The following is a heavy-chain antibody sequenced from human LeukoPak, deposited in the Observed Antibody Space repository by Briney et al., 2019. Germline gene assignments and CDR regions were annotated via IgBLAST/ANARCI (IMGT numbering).Heavy chain of an antibody. CDR2: IYYSGST. V-gene: IGHV4-39*07. Sequence: SETLSLTCTVPGGSISSSSYYWGWIRQPPGKGLEWIGSIYYSGSTYYNPSLKSRVTISVDTSKNQSSLKLSSVTAADTAVYYCARDRANFDYWGQGTLVTVSS. D-gene: IGHD3-10*01. CDR1: GGSISSSSYY. CDR3: ARDRANFDY. J-gene: IGHJ4*02.